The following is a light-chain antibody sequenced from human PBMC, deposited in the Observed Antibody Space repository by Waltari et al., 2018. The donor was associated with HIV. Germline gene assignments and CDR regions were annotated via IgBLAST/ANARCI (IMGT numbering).Light chain of an antibody. V-gene: IGLV3-27*01. J-gene: IGLJ3*02. CDR3: YSAADNNSWV. CDR2: RDS. Sequence: SYELTQPSSVSVSPGQEARNTCSGNVLAKKCDRGFQQKPGQAPVVVIYRDSERPSGIPERFSGFRSGTTVTLTISWAQVEDEADYYCYSAADNNSWVFGGGTKLTVL. CDR1: VLAKKC.